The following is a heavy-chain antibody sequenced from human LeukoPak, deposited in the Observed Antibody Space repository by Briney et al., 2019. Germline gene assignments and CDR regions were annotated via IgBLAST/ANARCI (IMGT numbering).Heavy chain of an antibody. D-gene: IGHD7-27*01. CDR2: MNPNSGNT. V-gene: IGHV1-8*01. J-gene: IGHJ2*01. CDR3: AGDKDINEALGNWYFDL. CDR1: GYTFTSYD. Sequence: GASVKVSCKASGYTFTSYDINWVRQATGQGLEWMGWMNPNSGNTGYAQKFQGRVTMTRNTSISTAYMELGRLRSDDTAVYYCAGDKDINEALGNWYFDLWGRGTLVTVSS.